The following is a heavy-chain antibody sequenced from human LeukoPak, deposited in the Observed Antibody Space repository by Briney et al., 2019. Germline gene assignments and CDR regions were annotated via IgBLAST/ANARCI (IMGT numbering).Heavy chain of an antibody. D-gene: IGHD3-22*01. CDR1: GFTFSSYA. V-gene: IGHV3-23*01. Sequence: GGSLRLSCAASGFTFSSYAMSWVRQAPGKGLEWVSAISGSGGSTYYADSVKGRFTISRDNSKNTLYLQMNSLRSDDTAVYYCARVVYYYDSSGASDYYFDYWGQGTLVTVSS. CDR2: ISGSGGST. J-gene: IGHJ4*02. CDR3: ARVVYYYDSSGASDYYFDY.